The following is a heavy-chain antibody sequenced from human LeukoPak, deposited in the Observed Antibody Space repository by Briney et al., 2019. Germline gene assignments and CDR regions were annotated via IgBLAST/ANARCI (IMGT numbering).Heavy chain of an antibody. CDR3: ARENDFWSGYPIPYYYMDV. CDR1: GGSISSYY. J-gene: IGHJ6*03. D-gene: IGHD3-3*01. Sequence: AETLSLTCAVSGGSISSYYWSWIRQPAGKGLEWISRIYTSGSTNYNASLKSRVTMSVDTSTNQFSLKLSSVTAADTAVYYCARENDFWSGYPIPYYYMDVWGKGTTVTVSS. V-gene: IGHV4-4*07. CDR2: IYTSGST.